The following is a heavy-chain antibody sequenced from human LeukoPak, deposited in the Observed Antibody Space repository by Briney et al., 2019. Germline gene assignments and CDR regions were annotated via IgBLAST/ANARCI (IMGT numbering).Heavy chain of an antibody. CDR1: GGSFSGYY. Sequence: SETLSLTCAVYGGSFSGYYWSWIRQPPGKGLEWIGEINHSGSTNYNPSLKSRVTISVDTSKNQFSLKLSSVTAADTAVYYCARYRVRSRFDYGGQGTLVTVSS. V-gene: IGHV4-34*01. CDR3: ARYRVRSRFDY. D-gene: IGHD3-10*01. CDR2: INHSGST. J-gene: IGHJ4*02.